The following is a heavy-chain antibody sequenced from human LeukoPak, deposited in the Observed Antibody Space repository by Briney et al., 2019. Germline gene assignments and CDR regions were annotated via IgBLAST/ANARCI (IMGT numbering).Heavy chain of an antibody. CDR3: ARSTAAYYDSSGYKWLDP. J-gene: IGHJ5*02. V-gene: IGHV1-18*01. CDR1: GYTFTSYG. CDR2: ISAYNGNT. Sequence: ASVKVSCKASGYTFTSYGISWVRQAPGQGLEWMGWISAYNGNTNYAQKLQGRVTMTTDTSTSTAYMELRRLRSDDTAVYYCARSTAAYYDSSGYKWLDPWGQGTLVTVSS. D-gene: IGHD3-22*01.